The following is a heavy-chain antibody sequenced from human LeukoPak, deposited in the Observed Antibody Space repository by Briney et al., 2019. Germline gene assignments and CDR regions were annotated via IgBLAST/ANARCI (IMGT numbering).Heavy chain of an antibody. D-gene: IGHD3-22*01. CDR3: ATPLDYYDRSDSHQGGD. V-gene: IGHV3-7*03. J-gene: IGHJ4*02. CDR1: GFTFSRHL. CDR2: IKHDGSEK. Sequence: GSLRLSCAASGFTFSRHLMTWVRQAPGKGLEWVANIKHDGSEKNYVDSVKGRFTISRDNAKNSLYLQMNSLRAEDTAVYYCATPLDYYDRSDSHQGGDWGQGTLVTVSS.